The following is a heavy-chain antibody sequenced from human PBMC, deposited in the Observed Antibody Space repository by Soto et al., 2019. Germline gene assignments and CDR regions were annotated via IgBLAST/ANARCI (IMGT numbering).Heavy chain of an antibody. J-gene: IGHJ3*02. CDR3: ERGLGYSSFDI. V-gene: IGHV4-31*03. Sequence: QVQLQESGPGLVKPSQTLSLTCTVSGGSISSGGYYWSWIRQHPGKGLEWIGYIHYSGSTYYNPSLTRRVTISGVTAKNQFSLKRSSVTAADTGVYYCERGLGYSSFDIWGQGTMVTVSS. CDR1: GGSISSGGYY. CDR2: IHYSGST. D-gene: IGHD4-4*01.